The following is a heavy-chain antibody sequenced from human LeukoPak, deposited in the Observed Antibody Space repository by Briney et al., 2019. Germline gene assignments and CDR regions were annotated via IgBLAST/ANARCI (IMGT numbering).Heavy chain of an antibody. D-gene: IGHD3-22*01. Sequence: GGSLRLSGAASGFTFDDYAMHWVRQAPGKGLEWVSGISWNSGSIGYADSVKGRFTISRDNAKNSLYLQMNSLRAEDTALYYCAKDMGINDSSGYYYVARAFDIWGQGTMVTVSS. CDR1: GFTFDDYA. CDR2: ISWNSGSI. CDR3: AKDMGINDSSGYYYVARAFDI. J-gene: IGHJ3*02. V-gene: IGHV3-9*01.